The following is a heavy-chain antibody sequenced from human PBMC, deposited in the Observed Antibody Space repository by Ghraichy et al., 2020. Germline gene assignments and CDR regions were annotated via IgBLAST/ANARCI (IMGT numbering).Heavy chain of an antibody. CDR3: AAWALTWQSESPIAMDV. V-gene: IGHV3-30*02. J-gene: IGHJ6*02. CDR2: IRSDGSAQ. Sequence: GGSLRLSCAASKFSFSDYGMHWVRQAPGKGLEWVAFIRSDGSAQYYVDSVKGRFTISRDNSKNTLYLQMNSLRVEDTAVYCCAAWALTWQSESPIAMDVWGQGTTVSVSS. CDR1: KFSFSDYG. D-gene: IGHD1-14*01.